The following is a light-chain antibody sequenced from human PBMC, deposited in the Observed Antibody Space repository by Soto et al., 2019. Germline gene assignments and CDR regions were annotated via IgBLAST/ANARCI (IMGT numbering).Light chain of an antibody. V-gene: IGKV3-20*01. CDR3: QQYGSSP. CDR2: GAS. J-gene: IGKJ4*01. CDR1: QSVSSSN. Sequence: EVVLTQSPGTLSLSPGERATLSCRASQSVSSSNLAWYQQKPGQAPRLLIYGASSRATGIPDRFSGSGYGTDFTLTISRLEPEDVAVYYCQQYGSSPFGGGTKVEIK.